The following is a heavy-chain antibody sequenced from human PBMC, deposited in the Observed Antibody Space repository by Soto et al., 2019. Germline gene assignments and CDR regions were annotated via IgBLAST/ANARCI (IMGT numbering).Heavy chain of an antibody. V-gene: IGHV1-18*01. D-gene: IGHD2-21*02. Sequence: QVQLAQSGAEVKKPGASVKVSCKASGYSFPNFGISWVRQAPGQGLEWMGWISAKNGGPNYAQRFQGRVTLTIDTPTTTAYMELSTLGSDDTAVYYCVRDWNFTSSDCYDWFDPWGQGTLVTVSS. CDR1: GYSFPNFG. CDR2: ISAKNGGP. CDR3: VRDWNFTSSDCYDWFDP. J-gene: IGHJ5*02.